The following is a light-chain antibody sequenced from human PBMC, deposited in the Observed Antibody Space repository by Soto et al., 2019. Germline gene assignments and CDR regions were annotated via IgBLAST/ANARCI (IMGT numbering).Light chain of an antibody. Sequence: AIQMTQSPSSLSASVGDRVTITCRASQGIGNDLGWYQQKPGKAPKLLIYAASSLQSGVPSRFSGSGSGTDFTPTISSLQPEDFATYYCLQDYNYPWTFGQGTKVEIK. CDR1: QGIGND. CDR2: AAS. CDR3: LQDYNYPWT. V-gene: IGKV1-6*01. J-gene: IGKJ1*01.